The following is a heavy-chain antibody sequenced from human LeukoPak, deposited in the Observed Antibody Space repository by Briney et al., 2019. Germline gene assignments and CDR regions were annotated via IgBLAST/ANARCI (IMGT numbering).Heavy chain of an antibody. V-gene: IGHV3-53*01. CDR1: GFTVSSNY. CDR3: ARGPGYSSSAEPVY. D-gene: IGHD6-6*01. CDR2: IYSGGST. J-gene: IGHJ4*02. Sequence: PGGSPRLSCAASGFTVSSNYMSWGREAPGEGLEWGSVIYSGGSTYYADSVKGRSTISRDNSKNTLYLQMNSLRAEDTAVYYCARGPGYSSSAEPVYWGQGTLVTVSS.